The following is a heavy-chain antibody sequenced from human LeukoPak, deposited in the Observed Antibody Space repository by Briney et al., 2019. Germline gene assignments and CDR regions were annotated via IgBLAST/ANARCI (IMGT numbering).Heavy chain of an antibody. D-gene: IGHD6-19*01. CDR1: GYTFTDYY. J-gene: IGHJ1*01. CDR3: ARLAAVPG. V-gene: IGHV1-2*02. CDR2: IHPASGGT. Sequence: ASVKVSCKASGYTFTDYYLHWVRQAPGQGLEWMGWIHPASGGTNYAQKFQGRVTMTRDTSVSTAYMELSSLRSDDTAVYYCARLAAVPGWGQGTLVIVSS.